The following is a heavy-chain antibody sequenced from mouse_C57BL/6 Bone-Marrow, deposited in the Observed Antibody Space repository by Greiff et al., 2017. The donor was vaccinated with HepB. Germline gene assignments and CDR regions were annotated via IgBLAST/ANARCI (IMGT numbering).Heavy chain of an antibody. CDR3: ARYGYAGRYYFDY. Sequence: EVKLVESGGGLVKPGGSLKLSCAASGFTFSDYGMHWVRQAPEKGLEWVAYISSGSSTIYYADTVKGRFTISRDNAKNTLFLQMTSLRSEDTAMYYCARYGYAGRYYFDYWGQVTTLTVSS. CDR2: ISSGSSTI. J-gene: IGHJ2*01. CDR1: GFTFSDYG. D-gene: IGHD2-2*01. V-gene: IGHV5-17*01.